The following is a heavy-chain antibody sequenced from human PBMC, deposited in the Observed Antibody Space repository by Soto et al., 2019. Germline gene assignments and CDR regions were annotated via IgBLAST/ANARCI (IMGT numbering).Heavy chain of an antibody. CDR1: GASITSYY. D-gene: IGHD2-2*01. J-gene: IGHJ5*02. CDR3: AREDFGSCSSTTCLNWFEP. Sequence: QVLLQESGPGLVKPSETLSLTCSVSGASITSYYWSWIRQPPGKGLEWIGYIYHSGSPSYNPSLKSRVTISVDTSKNRLSLRLVAVTAADTALYFCAREDFGSCSSTTCLNWFEPWGQGTLVTVSS. V-gene: IGHV4-59*01. CDR2: IYHSGSP.